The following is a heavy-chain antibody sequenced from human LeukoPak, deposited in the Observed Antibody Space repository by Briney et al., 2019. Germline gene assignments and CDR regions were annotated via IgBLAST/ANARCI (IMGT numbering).Heavy chain of an antibody. CDR3: AKVSYDY. CDR2: INNGGSGT. Sequence: GGSLRLSCAASGFTFSSHWMHWVRQVPGKGLVWVSRINNGGSGTTYADSVKGRFTISRDNSKNTLYLQMNSLRAEDTAVYYCAKVSYDYWGQGTLVTVSS. J-gene: IGHJ4*02. V-gene: IGHV3-74*01. CDR1: GFTFSSHW.